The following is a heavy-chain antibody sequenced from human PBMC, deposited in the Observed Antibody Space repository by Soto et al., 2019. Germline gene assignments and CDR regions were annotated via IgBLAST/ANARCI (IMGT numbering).Heavy chain of an antibody. Sequence: GGSLRLSCVASGFTFSPYNMNWVRQAPGKGLEWVSSISGDGSYIYYSDSVKGRFTISRDNAKNSLFLQLNSLRADDTAVYHCTRDRWSDYWGQGTLVTVSS. CDR3: TRDRWSDY. J-gene: IGHJ4*02. CDR2: ISGDGSYI. D-gene: IGHD2-15*01. V-gene: IGHV3-21*06. CDR1: GFTFSPYN.